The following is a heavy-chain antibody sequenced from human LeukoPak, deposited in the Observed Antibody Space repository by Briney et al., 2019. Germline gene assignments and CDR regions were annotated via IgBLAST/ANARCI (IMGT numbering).Heavy chain of an antibody. CDR1: GYTFTSYG. CDR2: ISAYNGNT. D-gene: IGHD3-22*01. J-gene: IGHJ4*02. CDR3: ARGLTEYYHDSSGSTPPGY. V-gene: IGHV1-18*01. Sequence: ASVKVSCKASGYTFTSYGISWVRQAPGQGLEWMGWISAYNGNTNYAQKLQGRVTMTTDTSTSTAYMELRSLRSDDTAVYYCARGLTEYYHDSSGSTPPGYWGQGTLVTVSS.